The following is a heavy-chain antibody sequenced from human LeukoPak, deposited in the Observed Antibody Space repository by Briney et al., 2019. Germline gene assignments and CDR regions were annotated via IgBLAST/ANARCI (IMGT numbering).Heavy chain of an antibody. CDR3: ARVVSLGELSSNDY. CDR1: GYTFTGYY. J-gene: IGHJ4*02. CDR2: INPNSGGT. V-gene: IGHV1-2*06. Sequence: ASVKVSCKASGYTFTGYYMHLVRQAPGQGLEWMGRINPNSGGTNYAQKFQGRVTMTRDTSISTAYMELSRLRSDDTAVYYCARVVSLGELSSNDYWGQGTLVTVFS. D-gene: IGHD3-16*02.